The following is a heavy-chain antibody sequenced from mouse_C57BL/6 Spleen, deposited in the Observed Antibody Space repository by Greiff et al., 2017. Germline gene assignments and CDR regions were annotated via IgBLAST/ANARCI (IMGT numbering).Heavy chain of an antibody. D-gene: IGHD2-12*01. CDR1: GYSFTGYF. V-gene: IGHV1-42*01. CDR2: INPSTGGT. CDR3: ARNSLDY. J-gene: IGHJ2*01. Sequence: VQLQQSGPELVKPGDSVKISCKASGYSFTGYFMNWVKQSPEKSLEWIGEINPSTGGTTYNQKFKAKATLTVDKSSSTAYMQLKSLTSEDSAVYYCARNSLDYWGQGTTLTVSS.